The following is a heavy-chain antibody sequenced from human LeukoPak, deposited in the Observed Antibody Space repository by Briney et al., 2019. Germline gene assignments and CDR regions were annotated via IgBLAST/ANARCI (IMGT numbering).Heavy chain of an antibody. Sequence: SETLSLTCTVSGGSISSGSYYWSWIRQPPGKGLEWIGYIYYSGSTNYNPSLKSRVTISVDTSKNQFSLKLSSVTAADTAVYYCARVGVGGSYQRWFDPWGQGTLVTVSS. CDR3: ARVGVGGSYQRWFDP. D-gene: IGHD1-26*01. J-gene: IGHJ5*02. CDR2: IYYSGST. CDR1: GGSISSGSYY. V-gene: IGHV4-61*01.